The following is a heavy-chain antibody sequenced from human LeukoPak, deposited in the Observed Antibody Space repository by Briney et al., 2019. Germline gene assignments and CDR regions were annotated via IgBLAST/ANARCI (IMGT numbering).Heavy chain of an antibody. D-gene: IGHD3-10*01. CDR1: GFTFNNYA. V-gene: IGHV3-23*01. Sequence: PGGSLRLSCAASGFTFNNYAMSWVRQPPGKGLEWVSAISGSGGSIYYADSVKGRFTISRDNSQNTLYLQMNSLRAEDTALYYCARDGYGSGIGHGLFDYWGQGTLVTVSS. J-gene: IGHJ4*02. CDR2: ISGSGGSI. CDR3: ARDGYGSGIGHGLFDY.